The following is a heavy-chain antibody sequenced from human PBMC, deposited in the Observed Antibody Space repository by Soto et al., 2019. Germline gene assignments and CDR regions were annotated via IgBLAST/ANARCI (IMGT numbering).Heavy chain of an antibody. CDR3: ARDKGDGSGSDYGY. CDR2: ISAYNGNT. V-gene: IGHV1-18*01. D-gene: IGHD3-10*01. J-gene: IGHJ4*02. CDR1: GYTFTRYG. Sequence: QVQLVQSGAEVKKPGASVKVSCKASGYTFTRYGISWVRQAPRQGLEWMGWISAYNGNTNYAQKLQGRVTMTTDTPTSTAYMELRSLGSDDTAVYYCARDKGDGSGSDYGYWGQGTLVTVSS.